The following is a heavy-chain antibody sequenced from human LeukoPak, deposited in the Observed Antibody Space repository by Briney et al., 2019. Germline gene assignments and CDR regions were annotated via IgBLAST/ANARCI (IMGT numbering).Heavy chain of an antibody. Sequence: GRSLRLSCAASGFTFSSYSMNWVRQAPGKGLEWVSSISSSSSYIYYADSVKGRFTISRDNAKNSLYLQMNSLRAEDTAVYYCARAGIAAAGTLNWFDPWGQGTLVTVSS. CDR3: ARAGIAAAGTLNWFDP. CDR2: ISSSSSYI. CDR1: GFTFSSYS. V-gene: IGHV3-21*01. J-gene: IGHJ5*02. D-gene: IGHD6-13*01.